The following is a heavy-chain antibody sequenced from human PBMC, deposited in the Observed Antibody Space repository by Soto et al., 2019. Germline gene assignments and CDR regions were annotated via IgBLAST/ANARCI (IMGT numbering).Heavy chain of an antibody. CDR2: ISWNSGSI. V-gene: IGHV3-9*01. Sequence: GGSLRLSCAASGFTFDDYAMHWVRQAPGKGLEWVSGISWNSGSIGYADSVKGRFTISRDNAKNSLYLQMNSLRAEDTALYYCAKDLHTDGFDYWGQGTLVTVSS. J-gene: IGHJ4*02. D-gene: IGHD4-17*01. CDR3: AKDLHTDGFDY. CDR1: GFTFDDYA.